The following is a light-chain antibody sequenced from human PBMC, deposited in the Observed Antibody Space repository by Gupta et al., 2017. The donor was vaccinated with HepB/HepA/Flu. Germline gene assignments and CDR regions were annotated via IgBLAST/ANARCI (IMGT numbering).Light chain of an antibody. CDR3: LLSYSGARV. Sequence: QAVVTQEPSLTVSPGGPVTPTCGSSTGAVTSGHYPYWFQQKPGQSPRTLIYDRSNKHSWTPARFSGSLLGGKAALTLSGAQPEDEAEYYCLLSYSGARVFGGGTKLTVL. CDR1: TGAVTSGHY. J-gene: IGLJ2*01. CDR2: DRS. V-gene: IGLV7-46*01.